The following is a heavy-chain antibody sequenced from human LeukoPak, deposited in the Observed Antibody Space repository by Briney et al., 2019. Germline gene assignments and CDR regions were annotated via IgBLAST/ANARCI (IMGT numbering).Heavy chain of an antibody. CDR3: ARDRSRYSDAKDAFDL. Sequence: ASVKVSCKASGYTFTGYYMHWLRQAPGQGPEWMGWINPDSGGTVYAQKYKGRITMTRDTSISTVYMELSRLRPDDTAIYYCARDRSRYSDAKDAFDLWGQGTMVTVSS. V-gene: IGHV1-2*02. J-gene: IGHJ3*01. CDR2: INPDSGGT. CDR1: GYTFTGYY. D-gene: IGHD5-18*01.